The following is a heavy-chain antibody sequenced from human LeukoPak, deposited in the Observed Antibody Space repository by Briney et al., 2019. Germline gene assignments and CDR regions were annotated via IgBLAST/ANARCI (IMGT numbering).Heavy chain of an antibody. Sequence: GGSLRLSCAASGFSFDDYGMNWAHQAPGKGLEWVSGINWNGGSTGYADSVKGRFTISRDNAKNSLYLQMNSLRAEDTALYYCARGITMMVDWGQGTLVTVSS. D-gene: IGHD3-22*01. J-gene: IGHJ4*02. CDR2: INWNGGST. CDR1: GFSFDDYG. V-gene: IGHV3-20*04. CDR3: ARGITMMVD.